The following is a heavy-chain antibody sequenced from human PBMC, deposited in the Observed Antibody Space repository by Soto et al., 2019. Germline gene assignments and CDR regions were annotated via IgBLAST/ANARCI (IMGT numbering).Heavy chain of an antibody. CDR2: ISYDGSNK. CDR1: GFTFSSYG. Sequence: GGSLRFSCAASGFTFSSYGMHWVRQAPGKGLEWVAVISYDGSNKYYADSVKGRFTISRDNSKNTLYLQMNSLRAEDTAVYYCAKEKGYDFWSGSRVGYWGQGTLVTVSS. V-gene: IGHV3-30*18. J-gene: IGHJ4*02. D-gene: IGHD3-3*01. CDR3: AKEKGYDFWSGSRVGY.